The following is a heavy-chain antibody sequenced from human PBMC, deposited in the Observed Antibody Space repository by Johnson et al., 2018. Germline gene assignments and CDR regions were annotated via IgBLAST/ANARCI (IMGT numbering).Heavy chain of an antibody. CDR1: GFTFATYA. D-gene: IGHD2-2*01. CDR3: AKARGEWGTTSCSWGYFGRDV. CDR2: ISWNSDST. Sequence: EVQLLESGGGLVQPGRSLRLSCAASGFTFATYAMHWVRQTPGKGLEWFSGISWNSDSTRYADSVKGRFTISRDNAKSSLFLQMTSLRVEDKALYYCAKARGEWGTTSCSWGYFGRDVWGRGTTVTVSS. J-gene: IGHJ6*02. V-gene: IGHV3-9*01.